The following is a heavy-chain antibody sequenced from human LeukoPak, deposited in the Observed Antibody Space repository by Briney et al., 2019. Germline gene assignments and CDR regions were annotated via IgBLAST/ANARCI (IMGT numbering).Heavy chain of an antibody. CDR2: ISSSSSYI. V-gene: IGHV3-21*01. D-gene: IGHD3-10*01. J-gene: IGHJ4*02. CDR1: GFTFSSYS. Sequence: GGSLRLSCAASGFTFSSYSMTWVRQAPGKGLEWVSSISSSSSYIYYADSVKGRFTISRDNAKNSLYLQMNSLRAEDTAVYYCARDRGTMVRGVMGYWGQGTLVTVSS. CDR3: ARDRGTMVRGVMGY.